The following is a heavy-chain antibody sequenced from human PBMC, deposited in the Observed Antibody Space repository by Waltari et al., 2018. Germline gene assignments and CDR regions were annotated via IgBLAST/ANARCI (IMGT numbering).Heavy chain of an antibody. CDR3: ARDPRNLGLDP. V-gene: IGHV3-74*03. CDR1: GSIFSVFW. CDR2: INADGTTK. Sequence: EGQLVESGGALVQPGGSLRLSGADTGSIFSVFWMYWIRQAPGKGLVWVSRINADGTTKTYADSVQGRFTISRDNVKSILYLEMNALRPEDTAVYYCARDPRNLGLDPWGLGTLVTVSS. J-gene: IGHJ5*02. D-gene: IGHD3-16*01.